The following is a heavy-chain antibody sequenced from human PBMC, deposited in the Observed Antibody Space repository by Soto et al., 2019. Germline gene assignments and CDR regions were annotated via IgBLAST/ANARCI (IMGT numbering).Heavy chain of an antibody. J-gene: IGHJ4*02. V-gene: IGHV1-69*13. CDR2: IIPIFGTA. CDR3: ARSNTILGLFGY. Sequence: SVKVSCKASGGTFSSYAISWVRQAPGQGLEWMGGIIPIFGTANYAQKFQGRVTITADESTSTAYMELSSLRSEDTAVYYCARSNTILGLFGYWGQGALVTVSS. CDR1: GGTFSSYA. D-gene: IGHD3-3*01.